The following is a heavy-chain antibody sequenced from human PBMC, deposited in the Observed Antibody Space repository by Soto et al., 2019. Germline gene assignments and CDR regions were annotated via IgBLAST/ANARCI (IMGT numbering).Heavy chain of an antibody. CDR3: ARDWEPDYGGNSGDWWFDP. J-gene: IGHJ5*02. CDR1: GGSISSYY. Sequence: SETLSLTCTVSGGSISSYYWSWIRQPPGKGLEWIGYIYYSGSTNYNPSLKSRVTISVDTSKNQFSLKLSSVTAADTAVYYCARDWEPDYGGNSGDWWFDPWGQGTLVTVSS. V-gene: IGHV4-59*01. CDR2: IYYSGST. D-gene: IGHD4-17*01.